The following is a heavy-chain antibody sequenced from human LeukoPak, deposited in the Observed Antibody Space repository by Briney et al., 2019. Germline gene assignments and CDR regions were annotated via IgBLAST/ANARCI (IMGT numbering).Heavy chain of an antibody. CDR1: GGSISSSSYY. CDR2: IYYSGST. D-gene: IGHD3-10*01. Sequence: PSETLSLTCTVSGGSISSSSYYWGWIRQPPGKGLEWIGSIYYSGSTYYNPSLKSRVTISVDTSKNQFSLKLSSVTAADTAVYYCARRADHYYGESSAWGQGTLVTVSS. CDR3: ARRADHYYGESSA. J-gene: IGHJ5*02. V-gene: IGHV4-39*01.